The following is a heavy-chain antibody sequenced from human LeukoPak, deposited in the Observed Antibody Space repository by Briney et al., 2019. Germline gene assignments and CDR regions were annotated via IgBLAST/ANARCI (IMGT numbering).Heavy chain of an antibody. CDR2: VYTLGGP. J-gene: IGHJ5*02. V-gene: IGHV4-4*07. Sequence: RSSETLTLTCSVSGASVSNSYWIWIRQPAAKGLEWIGRVYTLGGPSYNPSLKSRVTMSVDTSKNQLSLTLTSVTAADTGVYFCAKVNILQWSPVAFRFDPWGQGTLVTVSS. D-gene: IGHD3-3*01. CDR3: AKVNILQWSPVAFRFDP. CDR1: GASVSNSY.